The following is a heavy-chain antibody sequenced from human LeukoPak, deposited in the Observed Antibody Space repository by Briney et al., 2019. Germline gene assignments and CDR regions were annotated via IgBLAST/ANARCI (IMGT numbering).Heavy chain of an antibody. CDR1: GGSISSYY. V-gene: IGHV4-59*01. J-gene: IGHJ5*02. Sequence: PSETLSLTCTVSGGSISSYYWSWIRQPPGKGLEWIGYIYYSGSTNCNPSLKSRVTISVDTSKNQFSLKLSSVTAADTAVYYCARVGYYGSGSYYPTSFDPWGQGTLVTVSS. CDR3: ARVGYYGSGSYYPTSFDP. D-gene: IGHD3-10*01. CDR2: IYYSGST.